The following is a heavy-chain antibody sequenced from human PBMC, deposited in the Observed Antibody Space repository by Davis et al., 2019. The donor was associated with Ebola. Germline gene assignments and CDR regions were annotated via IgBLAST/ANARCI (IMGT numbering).Heavy chain of an antibody. CDR2: IKQDGSEK. CDR1: GFTFSSYW. J-gene: IGHJ6*04. Sequence: GESLKISCAVSGFTFSSYWMSWVRHVPGKGLEWVANIKQDGSEKYYVDSVKGRFTISRDNAKNSLYLQMNSLRDEDTAVYYCARDGGDDYSYYYYGMDVWGKGTSVTVSS. D-gene: IGHD4-11*01. CDR3: ARDGGDDYSYYYYGMDV. V-gene: IGHV3-7*01.